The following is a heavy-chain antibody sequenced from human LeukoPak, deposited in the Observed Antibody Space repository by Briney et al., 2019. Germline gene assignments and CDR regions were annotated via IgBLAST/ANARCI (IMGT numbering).Heavy chain of an antibody. V-gene: IGHV1-69*05. CDR1: GGTFSSYA. CDR2: IIPIFGTA. D-gene: IGHD2-21*01. CDR3: ARGPSGGYCGGDCWPLFDY. Sequence: SVKVSCKASGGTFSSYAISWVRQAPGQGLGWVGRIIPIFGTANYAQKFQGRVTITTDESTSTAYMELSSLRSEDTAVYYCARGPSGGYCGGDCWPLFDYWGQGTLDTVSS. J-gene: IGHJ4*02.